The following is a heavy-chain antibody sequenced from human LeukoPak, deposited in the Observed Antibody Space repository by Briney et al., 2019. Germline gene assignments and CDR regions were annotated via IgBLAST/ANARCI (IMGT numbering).Heavy chain of an antibody. J-gene: IGHJ5*02. CDR2: TYYRSKWYN. Sequence: SQTLSLTCAISGDSVSSNSAAWNWNRQSPSRGLEWLGRTYYRSKWYNDYAVSVKSRITINPDTSKNQFSLQLNSVTPEDTAVYCCASSWIAAAGTDCFDPWGQGTLVTVSS. CDR1: GDSVSSNSAA. D-gene: IGHD6-13*01. V-gene: IGHV6-1*01. CDR3: ASSWIAAAGTDCFDP.